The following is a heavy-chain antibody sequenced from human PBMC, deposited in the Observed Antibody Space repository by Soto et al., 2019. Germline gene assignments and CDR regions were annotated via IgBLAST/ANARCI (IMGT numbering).Heavy chain of an antibody. J-gene: IGHJ4*02. V-gene: IGHV4-39*01. CDR1: GGSISSSSYY. CDR2: IYYSGST. Sequence: PSETLSLTCTVSGGSISSSSYYWGWIRQPPGKGLEWIGSIYYSGSTYYNPSLKSRVTISVDTSKNQFSLKLSSVTAADTAVYYCARGITMVRGAFAYWGQGTLVTVSS. D-gene: IGHD3-10*01. CDR3: ARGITMVRGAFAY.